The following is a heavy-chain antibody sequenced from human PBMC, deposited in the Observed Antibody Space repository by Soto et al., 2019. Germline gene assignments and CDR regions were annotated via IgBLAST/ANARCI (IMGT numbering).Heavy chain of an antibody. D-gene: IGHD3-22*01. CDR1: GYTFTGYF. Sequence: QAQLVQSGAEVKKPGASVKVSCAASGYTFTGYFMHWVRQAPGQGLEWMGWINPKSGATKYAQKFQGRVIMTRDTSISTVYMEVSGLRSDATALYYCARYGLYDISDPGWLAPWGQGTPVTVAS. J-gene: IGHJ5*02. CDR2: INPKSGAT. V-gene: IGHV1-2*02. CDR3: ARYGLYDISDPGWLAP.